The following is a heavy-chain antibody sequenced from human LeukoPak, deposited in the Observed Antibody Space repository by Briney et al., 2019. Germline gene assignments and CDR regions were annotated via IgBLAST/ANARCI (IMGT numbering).Heavy chain of an antibody. D-gene: IGHD6-6*01. J-gene: IGHJ3*01. V-gene: IGHV3-23*01. Sequence: GGSLRLSCAASGFIFSHYDMSWVRQAPGKGLEWVSGIITSGAITYYADSVKGRFTISRDNSKNTLYRQMNSLRAEDTALYYCAKIVRRAFDVWGQGTMVTVSS. CDR1: GFIFSHYD. CDR3: AKIVRRAFDV. CDR2: IITSGAIT.